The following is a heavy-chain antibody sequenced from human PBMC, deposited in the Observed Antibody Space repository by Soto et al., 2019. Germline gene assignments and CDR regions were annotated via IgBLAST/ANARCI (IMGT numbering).Heavy chain of an antibody. V-gene: IGHV4-39*01. J-gene: IGHJ3*01. CDR3: ARHEYVSSSYDLLDV. D-gene: IGHD3-22*01. CDR1: GGSVTNINYF. Sequence: SETLSLTCSVSGGSVTNINYFWAWIRQSPGKGLEWIANIYYTGTTFYNPSLRSRVSMTIDASKNRFSLNLSSVTASDTALYYCARHEYVSSSYDLLDVWGRGTMVTVSS. CDR2: IYYTGTT.